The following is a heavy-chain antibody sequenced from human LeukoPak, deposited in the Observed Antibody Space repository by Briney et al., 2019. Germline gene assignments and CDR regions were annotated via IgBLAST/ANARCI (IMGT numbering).Heavy chain of an antibody. CDR1: GGSVTSGNFY. Sequence: VTLSLTCTVSGGSVTSGNFYWSWIRQPPGKGLEWIGYIHFSGNTNYNPSLKSRVTISVDTSKNLFSLKLSSLTPADTAVYYCARGSAGRSWFDPWGQGSLVIVSS. J-gene: IGHJ5*02. CDR3: ARGSAGRSWFDP. V-gene: IGHV4-61*01. CDR2: IHFSGNT.